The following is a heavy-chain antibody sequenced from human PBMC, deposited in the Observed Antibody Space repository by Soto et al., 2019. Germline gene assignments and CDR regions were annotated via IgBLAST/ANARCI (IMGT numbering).Heavy chain of an antibody. V-gene: IGHV3-33*01. D-gene: IGHD6-6*01. CDR1: GFTFSSYG. CDR3: ARGAVEQLGKDY. J-gene: IGHJ4*02. Sequence: GGSVRVSWAASGFTFSSYGIHWVRQAPGKGLEWVAVIWYDGSNKYYADSVKGRFTISRDNSKNTLYLQMNSLRAEDTSVYYCARGAVEQLGKDYWGQGTLVTASS. CDR2: IWYDGSNK.